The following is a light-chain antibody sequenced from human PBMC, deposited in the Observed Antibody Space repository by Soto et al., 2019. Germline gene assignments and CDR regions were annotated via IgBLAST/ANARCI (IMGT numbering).Light chain of an antibody. CDR1: QSVSSSY. Sequence: EIVWTQSPGTLSLSPEERATLSCRASQSVSSSYLAWYQQKPGQAPRLLIYGASSRATGIPDRFSGSGSGTDFTLTISRVEPEDFAVYYCQQYVSLPITFGQGTRLEIK. CDR3: QQYVSLPIT. J-gene: IGKJ5*01. CDR2: GAS. V-gene: IGKV3-20*01.